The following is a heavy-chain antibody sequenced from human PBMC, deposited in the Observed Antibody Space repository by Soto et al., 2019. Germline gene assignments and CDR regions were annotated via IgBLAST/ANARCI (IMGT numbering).Heavy chain of an antibody. D-gene: IGHD2-2*01. CDR1: GGFVNSDTHS. V-gene: IGHV4-61*01. CDR3: ARFVRSCSATTCSPRADV. J-gene: IGHJ6*02. CDR2: IYSGGST. Sequence: SETLSLTCTVSGGFVNSDTHSWSWIRQTPGKRLEWIGFIYSGGSTKNPSLRSRVTMSVDTSKNQFSLKLRSVIVADTAVYHCARFVRSCSATTCSPRADVWGQGITVTVSS.